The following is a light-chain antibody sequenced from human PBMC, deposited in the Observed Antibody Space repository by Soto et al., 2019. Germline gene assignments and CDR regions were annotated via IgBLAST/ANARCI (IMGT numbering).Light chain of an antibody. CDR3: QQRSDWPPIT. Sequence: ENVLTQSPGTLSLSPGERATLSCRASQNVRGNYLAWYQQKPGQAPRLLVYYVSLRATGIPARFSGSGSGTDFTLTISSLEPEDFAVYYCQQRSDWPPITFGQGTRLEIK. CDR1: QNVRGNY. J-gene: IGKJ5*01. V-gene: IGKV3D-20*02. CDR2: YVS.